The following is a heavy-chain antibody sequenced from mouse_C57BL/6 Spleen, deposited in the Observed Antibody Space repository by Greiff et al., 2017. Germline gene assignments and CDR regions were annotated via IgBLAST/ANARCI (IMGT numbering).Heavy chain of an antibody. J-gene: IGHJ1*03. CDR3: ARDLLYYDSSYWDFEV. CDR2: ISDGGSYT. CDR1: GFTFSSYA. Sequence: EVHLVESGGGLVKPGGSLKLSCAASGFTFSSYAMSWVRQTPEKRLEWVATISDGGSYTYYPDNVKGRFTISRDNAKNNLYLHMSKLKSEDTAMYYCARDLLYYDSSYWDFEVWGTGTTVTVSS. V-gene: IGHV5-4*01. D-gene: IGHD1-1*01.